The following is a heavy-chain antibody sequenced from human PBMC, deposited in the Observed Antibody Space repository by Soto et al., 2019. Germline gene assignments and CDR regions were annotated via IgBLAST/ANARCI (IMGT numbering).Heavy chain of an antibody. V-gene: IGHV3-30-3*01. CDR1: RFTFSSYA. J-gene: IGHJ4*02. CDR3: ARVEIPVAGTPYYFDY. D-gene: IGHD6-19*01. CDR2: ISYDGSNK. Sequence: QVQLVESGGGVVQPGRSLRLSCAADRFTFSSYAIHWVRQAPGKGLEWVAVISYDGSNKYYADSVKGRFTISRDNSKNTLYLQMNSLRAEDTAVYYCARVEIPVAGTPYYFDYWGQGTLVTVSS.